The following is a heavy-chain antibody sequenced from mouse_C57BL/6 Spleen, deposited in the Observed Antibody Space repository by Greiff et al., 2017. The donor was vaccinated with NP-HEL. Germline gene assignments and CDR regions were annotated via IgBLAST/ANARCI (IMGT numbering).Heavy chain of an antibody. V-gene: IGHV1-64*01. CDR2: IHPNSGST. Sequence: VQLQQPGAELVKPGASVKLSCKASGYTFTSYWMHWVKPRPGQGLAWIGMIHPNSGSTNYNEKFKSKATLTVDKSSSTAYMQLSSLTSEDSAVYYCARHGYDEYYYAMDYWGQGTSVTVSS. CDR3: ARHGYDEYYYAMDY. CDR1: GYTFTSYW. D-gene: IGHD2-2*01. J-gene: IGHJ4*01.